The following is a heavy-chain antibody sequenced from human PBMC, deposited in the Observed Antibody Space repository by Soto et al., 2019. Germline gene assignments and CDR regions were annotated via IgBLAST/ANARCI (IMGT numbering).Heavy chain of an antibody. CDR3: AKENYGDFYWYFDL. Sequence: EVQLLESGGALVQPGGSLRLSCAASGFTFSSFAMTWVRQAPGKGLEWVSTISGSGGSTYYADSVKNRFTISRDNSKNTQYLQVNSLRAEDTAVYYCAKENYGDFYWYFDLWGRGTLVTVSS. CDR2: ISGSGGST. D-gene: IGHD4-17*01. V-gene: IGHV3-23*01. CDR1: GFTFSSFA. J-gene: IGHJ2*01.